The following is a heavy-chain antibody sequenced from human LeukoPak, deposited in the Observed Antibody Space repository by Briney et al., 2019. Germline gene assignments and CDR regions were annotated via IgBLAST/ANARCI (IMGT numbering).Heavy chain of an antibody. D-gene: IGHD6-13*01. CDR2: INPNSGGT. CDR3: ARSIAEAEPASDS. Sequence: GASVKVSCKASGYTFSAYYMYWVRQAPGQGLEWMGWINPNSGGTKYAQKFQGRVTLTRDTSISTAYMELSRLRSDDTAVYYCARSIAEAEPASDSWGQGTLVTVSS. J-gene: IGHJ4*02. V-gene: IGHV1-2*02. CDR1: GYTFSAYY.